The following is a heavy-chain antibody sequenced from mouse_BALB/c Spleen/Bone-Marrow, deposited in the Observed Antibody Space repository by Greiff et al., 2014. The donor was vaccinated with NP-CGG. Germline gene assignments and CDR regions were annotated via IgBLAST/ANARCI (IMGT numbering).Heavy chain of an antibody. CDR2: INNGGTYT. CDR1: GFTFSSYG. D-gene: IGHD4-1*02. V-gene: IGHV5-6*01. Sequence: EVQVVESGGDLVKPGGSLKLSCAASGFTFSSYGMSWVRQTPDNRLEWVATINNGGTYTYYPDSVKGRFTISRDNAKNTLYLQMSSLKSEDTAMYYCALNWDSAYWGQGTLVTVSA. CDR3: ALNWDSAY. J-gene: IGHJ3*01.